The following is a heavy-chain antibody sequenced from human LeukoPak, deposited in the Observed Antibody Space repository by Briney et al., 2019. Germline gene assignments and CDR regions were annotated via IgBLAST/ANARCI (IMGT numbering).Heavy chain of an antibody. J-gene: IGHJ4*02. V-gene: IGHV1-24*01. CDR3: ATGGIAAADTFDY. CDR2: FDPEDGET. Sequence: ASVKVSCKVSGYTLTELSMHWVRQAPGKGLEWMGGFDPEDGETICAQKFQGRVTMTEDTSTDTAYMELSSLRSEDTAVYYCATGGIAAADTFDYWGQGTLVTVSS. D-gene: IGHD6-13*01. CDR1: GYTLTELS.